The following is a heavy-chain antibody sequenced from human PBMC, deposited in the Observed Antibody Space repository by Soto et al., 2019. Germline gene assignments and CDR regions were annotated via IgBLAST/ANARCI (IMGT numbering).Heavy chain of an antibody. J-gene: IGHJ6*03. D-gene: IGHD2-21*01. CDR2: IYYSGST. CDR3: ARGGISHWAYFYYMDV. V-gene: IGHV4-39*07. Sequence: SETLSLTCTVSAGSITSSSYYWGWIRQPPGMGLEWIGSIYYSGSTYYNPSLKSRVTMSVDTSKNQFSLTLNSVTAADTATYYCARGGISHWAYFYYMDVWDRGTTVTVSS. CDR1: AGSITSSSYY.